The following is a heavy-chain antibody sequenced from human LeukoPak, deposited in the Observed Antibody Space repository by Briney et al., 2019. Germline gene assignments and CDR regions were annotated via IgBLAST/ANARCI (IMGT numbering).Heavy chain of an antibody. D-gene: IGHD3-22*01. CDR3: AKYFYDSSTYSFDY. V-gene: IGHV3-23*01. CDR2: IGSGGTT. J-gene: IGHJ4*02. Sequence: GGSLRLSCAASGFTFSNYAMSWVRQAPGKGLEWVSSIGSGGTTHYADSVKGRFTISRDNSKNTLFLQMNSLRVEDMAVYYCAKYFYDSSTYSFDYWGQGTLVTVSS. CDR1: GFTFSNYA.